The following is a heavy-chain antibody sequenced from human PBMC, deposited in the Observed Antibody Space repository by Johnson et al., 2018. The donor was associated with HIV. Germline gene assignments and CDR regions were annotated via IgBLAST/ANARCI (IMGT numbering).Heavy chain of an antibody. CDR2: MRYNGSDE. CDR1: GFTFRSYA. J-gene: IGHJ3*02. CDR3: ARPIARGASDI. V-gene: IGHV3-33*08. Sequence: QVQLVESGGGVVQPGRSLRLSCAASGFTFRSYAMHWVRQAPGKGLEWVAVMRYNGSDEYYADSVKGRFTISRDNSKSTLYLQMNSLRAEDTAVYYCARPIARGASDIWGQGTMVTVSS. D-gene: IGHD3-10*01.